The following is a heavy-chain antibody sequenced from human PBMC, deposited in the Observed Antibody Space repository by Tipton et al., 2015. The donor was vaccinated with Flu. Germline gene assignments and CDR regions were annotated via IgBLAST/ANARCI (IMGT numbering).Heavy chain of an antibody. V-gene: IGHV4-61*08. CDR2: IYYSGST. D-gene: IGHD6-13*01. CDR1: GGSISSGGYY. J-gene: IGHJ2*01. CDR3: ARVSSSSSWSQDWYFDL. Sequence: TLSLTCTVSGGSISSGGYYWSWIRQHPGKGLEWIGYIYYSGSTNYNPSLKSRVTISVDTSKNQFSLKLSSVTAADTAVYYCARVSSSSSWSQDWYFDLWGRGTLVTVSS.